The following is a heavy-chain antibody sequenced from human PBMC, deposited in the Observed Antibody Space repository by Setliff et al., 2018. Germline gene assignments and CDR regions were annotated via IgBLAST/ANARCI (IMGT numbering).Heavy chain of an antibody. CDR2: VNPDGSGK. D-gene: IGHD3-10*01. Sequence: GGSLRLSCVASGFAISSCWMSWVRQAPGKGLEWVANVNPDGSGKYYVDSVKGRFTISRDNAKNSLYLQMDSLRVEDTAVYYCVRNGDLLGGFGMDVWGQGTTVTVSS. J-gene: IGHJ6*02. V-gene: IGHV3-7*01. CDR3: VRNGDLLGGFGMDV. CDR1: GFAISSCW.